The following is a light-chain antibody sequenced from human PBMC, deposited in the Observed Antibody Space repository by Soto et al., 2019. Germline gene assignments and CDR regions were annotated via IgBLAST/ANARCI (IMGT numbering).Light chain of an antibody. V-gene: IGKV3-20*01. CDR2: GAS. J-gene: IGKJ1*01. CDR3: QQYGSSWT. Sequence: EIVLTQSPGTLSLSPGERATLSCRASQTFTTSSLAWYQQKPGQAPRLLISGASNRATGIPDRFSGSGSGTDFTLTISRLEPEDFAVYYCQQYGSSWTFGQGTKVDIK. CDR1: QTFTTSS.